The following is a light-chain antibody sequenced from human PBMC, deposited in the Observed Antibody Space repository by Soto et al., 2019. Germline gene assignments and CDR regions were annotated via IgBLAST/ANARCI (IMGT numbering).Light chain of an antibody. CDR1: QSINSW. J-gene: IGKJ1*01. CDR3: QQYDSYSPT. Sequence: IKVTHSPSTLSASKGDRVTSTGRASQSINSWLAWYQQRPGKAPKFLIYDASTLHSGVPSRFSGSGSGTEFTLTISSLQPDDFATYYCQQYDSYSPTFGQGTKVDIK. CDR2: DAS. V-gene: IGKV1-5*01.